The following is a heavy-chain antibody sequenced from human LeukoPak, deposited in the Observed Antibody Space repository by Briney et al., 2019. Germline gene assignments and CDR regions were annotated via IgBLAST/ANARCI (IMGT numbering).Heavy chain of an antibody. J-gene: IGHJ3*02. CDR2: ISSSSSTI. CDR1: GFTFSSYS. D-gene: IGHD5-18*01. CDR3: ARDPKGGFSYGWGAFDI. V-gene: IGHV3-48*01. Sequence: GGSLRLSCAASGFTFSSYSMNWVRQAPGKGLEWVSYISSSSSTIYYADSVKGRFTISRDNAKNSLYLQMNSLRPEDTAVYYCARDPKGGFSYGWGAFDIWGQGTMVTVSS.